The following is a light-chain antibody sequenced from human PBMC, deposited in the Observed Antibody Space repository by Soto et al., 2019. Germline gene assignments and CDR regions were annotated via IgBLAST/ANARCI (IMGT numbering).Light chain of an antibody. Sequence: DIQMTQSPSTLSASVGDRVTITCRASQSISRYLAWYQKKPGEAPKLLIYDASSLQSGVSSRFSASGSGTEFSLSISSLQPDDSATYYCQHYNSLSSFGPGTKVDIK. CDR1: QSISRY. CDR3: QHYNSLSS. V-gene: IGKV1-5*01. J-gene: IGKJ3*01. CDR2: DAS.